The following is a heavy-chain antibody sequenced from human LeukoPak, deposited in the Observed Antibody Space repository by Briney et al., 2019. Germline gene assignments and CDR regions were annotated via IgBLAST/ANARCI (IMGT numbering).Heavy chain of an antibody. V-gene: IGHV3-23*01. J-gene: IGHJ3*02. D-gene: IGHD4-17*01. Sequence: ETLSLTCTVSGGSISSYYWSWVRQAPGKGLEWVSSISGSGGSTQYADSVQGRFAISRDNSKNTLYLQMNSLRVEDTAVYFCARDPNGDYIGTFDMWGRGTMVSVSS. CDR3: ARDPNGDYIGTFDM. CDR2: ISGSGGST. CDR1: GGSISSYY.